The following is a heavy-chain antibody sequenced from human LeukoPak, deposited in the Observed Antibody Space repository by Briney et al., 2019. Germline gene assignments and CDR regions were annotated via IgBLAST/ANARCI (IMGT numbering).Heavy chain of an antibody. D-gene: IGHD6-13*01. CDR2: ISGGGGST. CDR1: GFTFDDYA. CDR3: AKEQTAIAAAGTDLEY. Sequence: GGSLRLSCAASGFTFDDYAMHWVRQAPGKGLEWVSLISGGGGSTYYADSVKGRFTISRDNSKNSLYLQMNSLRTEDTALYYCAKEQTAIAAAGTDLEYWGQGTLVTVSS. V-gene: IGHV3-43*02. J-gene: IGHJ4*02.